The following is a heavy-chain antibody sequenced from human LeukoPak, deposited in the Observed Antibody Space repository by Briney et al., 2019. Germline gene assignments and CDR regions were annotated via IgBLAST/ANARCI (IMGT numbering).Heavy chain of an antibody. J-gene: IGHJ4*02. D-gene: IGHD2-2*01. Sequence: PSETLSLTCTVSGGSISSYYWSWIRQPPGKGLEWIGYIYYSGSTNYNPSLKSRVTISVDTSRNQFSLKLSSVTAADTAVYYCASHVGAAAMASWDKFDYWGQGTLVTVSS. CDR2: IYYSGST. CDR3: ASHVGAAAMASWDKFDY. V-gene: IGHV4-59*01. CDR1: GGSISSYY.